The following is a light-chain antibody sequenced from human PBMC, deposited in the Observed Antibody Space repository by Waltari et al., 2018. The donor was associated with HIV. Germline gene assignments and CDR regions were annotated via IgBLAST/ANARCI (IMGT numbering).Light chain of an antibody. CDR2: DDS. Sequence: SYVLTQPPSVSVAPGKTARITCGGNNIGSKSVHGYQQKPGQAPLLVIYDDSDRPSGIPERFSGSKSGNTATLTISRVEAGDEADYYCQVWDSSSDHWVFGGGTKLTVL. CDR3: QVWDSSSDHWV. J-gene: IGLJ3*02. V-gene: IGLV3-21*04. CDR1: NIGSKS.